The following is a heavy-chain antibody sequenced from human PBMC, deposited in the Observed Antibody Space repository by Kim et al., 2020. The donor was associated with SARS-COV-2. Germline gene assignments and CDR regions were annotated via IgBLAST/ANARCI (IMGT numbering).Heavy chain of an antibody. CDR3: ARDFSTRLRGGWFDS. Sequence: GGSLRLSCAASGFTFSSYEMNWVRQAPGKGLEWVSYISSSANTIYYADSVKGRFTISRDNAKNSLYLQMNSLRAEDTAVYYCARDFSTRLRGGWFDSWGQGTLVTVSS. J-gene: IGHJ5*01. CDR1: GFTFSSYE. D-gene: IGHD2-2*01. CDR2: ISSSANTI. V-gene: IGHV3-48*03.